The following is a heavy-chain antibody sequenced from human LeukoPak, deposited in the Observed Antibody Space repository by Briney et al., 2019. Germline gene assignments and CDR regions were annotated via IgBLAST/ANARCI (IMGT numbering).Heavy chain of an antibody. CDR3: ARHFGSSYDGGDYWFTYLDY. CDR1: GFTGSSNY. CDR2: IYTGDDT. D-gene: IGHD2-21*01. Sequence: GGSLRFSCAASGFTGSSNYMRWVRQAQGQGLEGGSIIYTGDDTYYTNSIKGRFPISRDNSSNTVSLQITSLRPEDPAVYYCARHFGSSYDGGDYWFTYLDYWGQGTRVTVSS. V-gene: IGHV3-66*04. J-gene: IGHJ4*02.